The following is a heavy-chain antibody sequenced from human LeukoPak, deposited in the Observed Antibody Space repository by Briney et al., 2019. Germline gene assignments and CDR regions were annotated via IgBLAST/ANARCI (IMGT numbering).Heavy chain of an antibody. CDR3: ARGDFDWTYYFDY. CDR2: IYYSGST. D-gene: IGHD3-9*01. CDR1: GGSISSYY. J-gene: IGHJ4*02. Sequence: SVTLSLTCTVSGGSISSYYWSWIRQPPGKGLEWIGYIYYSGSTNYNPSLKSRVTISVDTSKNQFSLKLSSVTAADTAVYYCARGDFDWTYYFDYWGQGTLVTVSS. V-gene: IGHV4-59*01.